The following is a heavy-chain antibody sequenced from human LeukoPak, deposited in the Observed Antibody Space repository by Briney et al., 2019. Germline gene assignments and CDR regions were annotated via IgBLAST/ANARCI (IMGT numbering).Heavy chain of an antibody. V-gene: IGHV1-2*02. CDR3: ATVGRWEPDY. D-gene: IGHD1-26*01. Sequence: GASVMVSCKASGYTFSGYYMHWVRQAPGQGLESMGSISPDSGGTNNAQKFQGRVTMTRDTSISTAYMELGRLRSDDTAVYYCATVGRWEPDYWGQGTLVTVSS. CDR2: ISPDSGGT. CDR1: GYTFSGYY. J-gene: IGHJ4*02.